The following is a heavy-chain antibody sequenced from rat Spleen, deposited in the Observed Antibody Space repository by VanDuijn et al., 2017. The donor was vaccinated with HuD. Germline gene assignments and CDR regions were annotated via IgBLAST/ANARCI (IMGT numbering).Heavy chain of an antibody. CDR3: ARGGLGCNNYDY. CDR1: GFNFNDYW. D-gene: IGHD1-10*01. Sequence: EVKLVESGGGLVQPGRSLKLSCAASGFNFNDYWMDWVRQAPGKGLEWIGEINKDSSIINYTPSLKDKFTISRDNAQNTLYLQMSKLGSEDTAIYYCARGGLGCNNYDYWGQGVMVTVSS. J-gene: IGHJ2*01. CDR2: INKDSSII. V-gene: IGHV4-2*01.